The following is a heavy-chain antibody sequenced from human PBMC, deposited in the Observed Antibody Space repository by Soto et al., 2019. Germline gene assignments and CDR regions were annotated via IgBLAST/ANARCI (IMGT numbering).Heavy chain of an antibody. J-gene: IGHJ6*02. Sequence: QLQLQESGPRLVKPSETLSLTCSVSGGSISSSSYSWGWIRQPPGKGLEWIGTIYYSGSTHYNPSLEGRVPIPADTPNNQLSLRLSSVTAADTAVYYCGRQPGHCGSTTCFGYYSVDVWGQGTTVTVS. CDR1: GGSISSSSYS. V-gene: IGHV4-39*01. CDR2: IYYSGST. D-gene: IGHD2-2*01. CDR3: GRQPGHCGSTTCFGYYSVDV.